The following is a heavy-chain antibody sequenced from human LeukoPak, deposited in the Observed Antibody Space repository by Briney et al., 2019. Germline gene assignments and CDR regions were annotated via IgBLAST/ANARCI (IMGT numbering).Heavy chain of an antibody. CDR1: GYTFTGYY. V-gene: IGHV1-2*02. CDR3: ARVGFTSSWSNFDY. Sequence: GSSVKVSCKASGYTFTGYYMHWVRQAPGQGLEWMGWINPNSGGTKYAQKFQGRVTMTRDTSSSTAYMELSSLRSDDTAMYYCARVGFTSSWSNFDYWGQGTLVTVSS. J-gene: IGHJ4*02. CDR2: INPNSGGT. D-gene: IGHD6-6*01.